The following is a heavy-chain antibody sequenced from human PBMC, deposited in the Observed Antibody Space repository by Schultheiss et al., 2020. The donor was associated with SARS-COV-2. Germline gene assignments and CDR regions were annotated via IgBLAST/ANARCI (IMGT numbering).Heavy chain of an antibody. V-gene: IGHV1-69*13. CDR3: ARDRYDFWSGYVSYWYFDL. J-gene: IGHJ2*01. Sequence: SVKVSCKASGGTFSSYAISWVRQAPGQGLEWMGGIIPIFGTANYAQKFQGRVTITAVESTSTAYMELSSLRSEDTAVYYCARDRYDFWSGYVSYWYFDLWGRGTLVTVSS. CDR1: GGTFSSYA. CDR2: IIPIFGTA. D-gene: IGHD3-3*01.